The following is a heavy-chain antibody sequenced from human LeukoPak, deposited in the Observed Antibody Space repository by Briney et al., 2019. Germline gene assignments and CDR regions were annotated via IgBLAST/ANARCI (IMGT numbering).Heavy chain of an antibody. CDR3: ARNSQSYAMDV. Sequence: GRSLRLSCAASGFTFSSYGMPWVRQAPGKGLEWVAIIWYDGSNKYYADSVKGRFTISRDRSKNTLYLQMNSLRAEDTAVYYCARNSQSYAMDVWGQGTTGTVSS. D-gene: IGHD4-11*01. V-gene: IGHV3-33*01. CDR1: GFTFSSYG. J-gene: IGHJ6*02. CDR2: IWYDGSNK.